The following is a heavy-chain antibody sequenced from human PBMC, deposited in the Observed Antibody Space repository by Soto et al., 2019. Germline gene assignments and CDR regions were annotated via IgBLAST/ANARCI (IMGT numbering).Heavy chain of an antibody. CDR1: GYRFTDYV. CDR2: IGAGDGKT. Sequence: QVQLVQYGTEVKKPGASVKVSCKASGYRFTDYVIHWVRQAPGQRLEWMGWIGAGDGKTYYSQNFQGRVSITRDTSASTAYMELSSLISEDTAVYYCVRDYASDSGVHLDFWGQGALVTVSS. V-gene: IGHV1-3*01. J-gene: IGHJ4*02. CDR3: VRDYASDSGVHLDF. D-gene: IGHD3-22*01.